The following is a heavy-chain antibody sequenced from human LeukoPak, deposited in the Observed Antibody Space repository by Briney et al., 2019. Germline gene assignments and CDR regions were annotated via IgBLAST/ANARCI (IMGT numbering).Heavy chain of an antibody. Sequence: GASVKVSCKASGYTFTSYGISWVRQAPGQGLEWMGWISAYNGNTNYAQKLQGRVTMTTDTSTSTAYMELRSLRSDDTAVYYCARDPEPTRYCSSTSCYRGAFDIWGQGTMVTVSS. D-gene: IGHD2-2*01. V-gene: IGHV1-18*01. J-gene: IGHJ3*02. CDR3: ARDPEPTRYCSSTSCYRGAFDI. CDR1: GYTFTSYG. CDR2: ISAYNGNT.